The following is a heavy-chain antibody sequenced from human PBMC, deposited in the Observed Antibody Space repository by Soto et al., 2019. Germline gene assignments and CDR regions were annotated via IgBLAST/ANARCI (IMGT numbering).Heavy chain of an antibody. CDR3: TRGELLAAASY. Sequence: EVQLVETGGGLVQPGRSLRLSCPASGFTFDDYAMHWVRQTPWKGLEWVSGISWNSASIGYADSVKGRFTISRDNAKNTLYLQLNSRRSEYTAVDYCTRGELLAAASYWGQGTLVTGSS. V-gene: IGHV3-9*01. CDR2: ISWNSASI. J-gene: IGHJ4*02. D-gene: IGHD3-10*01. CDR1: GFTFDDYA.